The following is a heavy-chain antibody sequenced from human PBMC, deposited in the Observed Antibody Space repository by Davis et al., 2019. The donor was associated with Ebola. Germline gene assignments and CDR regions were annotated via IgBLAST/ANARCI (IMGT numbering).Heavy chain of an antibody. Sequence: SVQFSCTASGYTFTSYDINWVRQATGQGLEWMGWMNPNSGNTGYEKKFQGRVTITRNTSISTAYMELSSLRSEDKAVYYCAREITGTTFDAFDIWGQGTMVTVSS. CDR2: MNPNSGNT. CDR1: GYTFTSYD. CDR3: AREITGTTFDAFDI. V-gene: IGHV1-8*03. D-gene: IGHD1-20*01. J-gene: IGHJ3*02.